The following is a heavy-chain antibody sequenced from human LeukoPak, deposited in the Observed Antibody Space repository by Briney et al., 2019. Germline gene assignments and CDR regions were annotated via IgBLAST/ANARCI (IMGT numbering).Heavy chain of an antibody. J-gene: IGHJ6*03. CDR3: ARLAAAGDYYYYMDV. CDR1: AGSISSNY. D-gene: IGHD6-13*01. CDR2: IYYSGST. Sequence: SETPSLICSVSAGSISSNYWSWIRQPPPNGLEWIGYIYYSGSTNYNPSLKSRVTISVDTSKNQFSLKLSSVTAADTTVYYCARLAAAGDYYYYMDVWAKGTTVTVSS. V-gene: IGHV4-59*01.